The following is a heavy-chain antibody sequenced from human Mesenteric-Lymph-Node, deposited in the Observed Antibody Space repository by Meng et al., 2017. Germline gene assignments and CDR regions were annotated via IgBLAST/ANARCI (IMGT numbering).Heavy chain of an antibody. CDR2: IFHSGST. CDR1: GGSIISSVW. J-gene: IGHJ4*02. V-gene: IGHV4-4*02. CDR3: ARFDISTSGRGDY. Sequence: GEVQGSGPGLVKPSGTLSLTCAVSGGSIISSVWWSWVRQSPGKGLEWIGEIFHSGSTQYNPSLKSRATISVDKSKNQFTLKLTSLTAADTATYYCARFDISTSGRGDYWGQGILVTVSS. D-gene: IGHD1-26*01.